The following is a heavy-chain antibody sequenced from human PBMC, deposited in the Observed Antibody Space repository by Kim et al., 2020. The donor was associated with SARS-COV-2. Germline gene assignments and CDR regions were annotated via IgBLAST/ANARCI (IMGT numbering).Heavy chain of an antibody. J-gene: IGHJ4*02. D-gene: IGHD1-1*01. CDR3: AGGGGGVRDS. CDR2: IKQDGSET. CDR1: GFTFTTYW. V-gene: IGHV3-7*05. Sequence: GGSLRLSCASSGFTFTTYWMFWVRQAPGKGLEWVATIKQDGSETHYVDSVRGRFTISRDNTKNSVYLQVDSLRDEDTAVYYCAGGGGGVRDSWGQGTLGAV.